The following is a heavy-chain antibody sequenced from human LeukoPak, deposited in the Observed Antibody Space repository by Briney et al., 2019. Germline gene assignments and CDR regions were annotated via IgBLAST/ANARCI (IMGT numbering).Heavy chain of an antibody. Sequence: PSETLSLTCTVSGGSISSGGYYWSWIRQHPGKGLEWIGYIYYSGSTYYNPSLESRVTISVDTSKNQFSLKLSSVTAADTAVYYCASADTWGHDAFDIWGQGTMVTVSS. CDR2: IYYSGST. J-gene: IGHJ3*02. CDR1: GGSISSGGYY. CDR3: ASADTWGHDAFDI. D-gene: IGHD7-27*01. V-gene: IGHV4-31*03.